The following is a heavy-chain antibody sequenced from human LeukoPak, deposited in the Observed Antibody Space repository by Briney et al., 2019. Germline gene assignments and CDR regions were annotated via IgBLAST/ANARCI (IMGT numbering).Heavy chain of an antibody. CDR2: IYYSGST. V-gene: IGHV4-59*12. J-gene: IGHJ4*02. CDR1: GGSISSYY. D-gene: IGHD1-7*01. Sequence: SETLSLTCTVSGGSISSYYWSWIRQPPGKGLEWIGYIYYSGSTNYNPSLKSRVTISVDTSKNQFSLKLSSVTAADTAVYYRRATHNWNYGDYWGQGTLVTVSS. CDR3: RATHNWNYGDY.